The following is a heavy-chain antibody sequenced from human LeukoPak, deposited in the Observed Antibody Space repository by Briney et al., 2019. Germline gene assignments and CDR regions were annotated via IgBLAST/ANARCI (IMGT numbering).Heavy chain of an antibody. Sequence: GGSLRLSCAASGFTFSSYGMHWVRQAPGKGLEWVAFIRYDGSNKYYADSVKGRFTISRDNSKNTLYLQMNSLRAEDTAVYYCATAKVAGTLAATDYWGQGTLVTVSS. CDR1: GFTFSSYG. V-gene: IGHV3-30*02. D-gene: IGHD6-19*01. CDR2: IRYDGSNK. J-gene: IGHJ4*02. CDR3: ATAKVAGTLAATDY.